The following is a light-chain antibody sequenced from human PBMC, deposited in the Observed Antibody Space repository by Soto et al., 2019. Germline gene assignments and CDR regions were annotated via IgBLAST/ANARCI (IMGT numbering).Light chain of an antibody. CDR3: QQYNSYSET. Sequence: DIQMTQSPSTLSASVEDRVTITCRASQSISSWLAWYQQKPGKAPKLLIYDASSLESGVPSRFSGSGSGTEFTLTISSLQPDDFATYYCQQYNSYSETFGQGTNVDIK. CDR2: DAS. J-gene: IGKJ1*01. CDR1: QSISSW. V-gene: IGKV1-5*01.